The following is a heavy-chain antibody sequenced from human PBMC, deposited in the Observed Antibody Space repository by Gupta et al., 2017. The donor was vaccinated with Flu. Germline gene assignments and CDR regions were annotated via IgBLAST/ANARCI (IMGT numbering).Heavy chain of an antibody. V-gene: IGHV3-33*01. J-gene: IGHJ6*02. Sequence: QVQLVESGGGVVQPGRSLRLSCAASGFTFSSYGMHWVRQAPGKGLEWVAVIWYDGSNKYYADSVKGRFTISRDNSKNTLYLQMNSLRAEDTAVYYCARTPRETVVVPAAKPLEYYYYGMDVWGQGTTVTVSS. CDR3: ARTPRETVVVPAAKPLEYYYYGMDV. CDR2: IWYDGSNK. D-gene: IGHD2-2*01. CDR1: GFTFSSYG.